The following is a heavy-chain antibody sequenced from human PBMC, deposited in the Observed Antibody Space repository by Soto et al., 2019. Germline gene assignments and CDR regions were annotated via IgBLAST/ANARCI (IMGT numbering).Heavy chain of an antibody. CDR1: GYRFSRYW. CDR3: NLRASDSGIYYGASRAVYCNGFACSLS. Sequence: EVQLVQSGAEVRKPGESLKISCKTSGYRFSRYWIGWVRQMPGKGLEWMGVIYPDDSDTRYSPSFLGQVTISADESSRGQVXXXXXXXXNXGPLQWNNLRASDSGIYYGASRAVYCNGFACSLSWGKGTPVTVSS. V-gene: IGHV5-51*01. D-gene: IGHD2-15*01. J-gene: IGHJ1*01. CDR2: IYPDDSDT.